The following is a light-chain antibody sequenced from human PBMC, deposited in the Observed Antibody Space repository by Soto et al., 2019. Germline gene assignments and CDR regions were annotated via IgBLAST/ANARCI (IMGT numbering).Light chain of an antibody. Sequence: DTQLTQSPSSLSAAIADRVSITFPASQSISSYLNWLQQKPGKAPKVLIYAASSLQSGVPSRFSGSGYGTEFTLTISSLQTEDFATYYCQQTFSTLLSFGGGTKVDI. CDR2: AAS. V-gene: IGKV1-39*01. J-gene: IGKJ4*01. CDR1: QSISSY. CDR3: QQTFSTLLS.